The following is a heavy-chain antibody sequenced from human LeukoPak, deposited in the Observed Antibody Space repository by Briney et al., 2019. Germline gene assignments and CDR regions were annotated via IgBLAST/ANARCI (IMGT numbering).Heavy chain of an antibody. CDR2: ISAYNGNT. CDR1: GYTFTSYG. Sequence: GASVKVSCKASGYTFTSYGISWVRQAPGQGLEWMGWISAYNGNTNFAQKLQGRVTMTTDTSTSTAYMELRSLRSDDTAVYYCARRRCSGGSCYSDYWGQGTLVTVSS. CDR3: ARRRCSGGSCYSDY. V-gene: IGHV1-18*04. J-gene: IGHJ4*02. D-gene: IGHD2-15*01.